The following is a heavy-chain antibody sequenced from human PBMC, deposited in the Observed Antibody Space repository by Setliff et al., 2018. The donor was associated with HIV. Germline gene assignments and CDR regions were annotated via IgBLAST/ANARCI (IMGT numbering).Heavy chain of an antibody. Sequence: SLRLSCSASGFSFSSYWISWVRQAPGKGLEWVDNIKYDEIEKYYVDSVMGRFSISRDNAKNSVYLQMNSLRGEDTAVYYCARQNILGDAGIYFDSWGQGTLVTVSS. D-gene: IGHD3-10*01. CDR1: GFSFSSYW. V-gene: IGHV3-7*01. J-gene: IGHJ4*02. CDR3: ARQNILGDAGIYFDS. CDR2: IKYDEIEK.